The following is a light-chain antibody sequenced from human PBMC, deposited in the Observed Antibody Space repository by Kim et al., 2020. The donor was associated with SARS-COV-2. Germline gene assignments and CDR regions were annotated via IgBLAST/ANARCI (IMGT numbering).Light chain of an antibody. CDR1: QSVSSN. Sequence: EIVMTQSPATLSVSPGERATLACRASQSVSSNLAWYQRKPGQAPRLLIYGASTRATGIPARFSGSGSGTDFTLTISSLQSEDFAVYYCQQYNDWPPYPFGQGTKLEI. J-gene: IGKJ2*01. CDR3: QQYNDWPPYP. CDR2: GAS. V-gene: IGKV3-15*01.